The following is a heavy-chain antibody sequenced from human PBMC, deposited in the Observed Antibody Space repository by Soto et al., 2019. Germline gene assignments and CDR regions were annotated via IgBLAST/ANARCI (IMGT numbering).Heavy chain of an antibody. CDR1: GGSISNYY. CDR3: ARHALLLWFGELGYDAFGI. CDR2: FYYTGST. J-gene: IGHJ3*02. D-gene: IGHD3-10*01. Sequence: PSETLSLTCTVSGGSISNYYLSWIRQPPGKGLEWIGYFYYTGSTNYNPSLKSRISMSVDTSKNQFSLKLSSVTAADTAVYYCARHALLLWFGELGYDAFGIWGQGTMVTVSS. V-gene: IGHV4-59*08.